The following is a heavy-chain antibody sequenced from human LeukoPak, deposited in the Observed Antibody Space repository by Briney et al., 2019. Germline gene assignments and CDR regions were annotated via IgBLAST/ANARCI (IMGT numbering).Heavy chain of an antibody. CDR2: ISSTSSTI. Sequence: GGSLRLSCAASGYPFSSFSMNWVRQAPGKGLEWVSYISSTSSTIYYGDSVKGRFTVSRDNAKNSLYLQMNSLRDDDTAAYYCARDLISGHYTFDYWGQGTLVTVSS. CDR1: GYPFSSFS. V-gene: IGHV3-48*02. J-gene: IGHJ4*02. CDR3: ARDLISGHYTFDY. D-gene: IGHD1-26*01.